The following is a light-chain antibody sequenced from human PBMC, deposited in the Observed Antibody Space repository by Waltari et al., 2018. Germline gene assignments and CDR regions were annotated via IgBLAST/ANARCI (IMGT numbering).Light chain of an antibody. Sequence: EVVMTQSPLSLPVTLGHPASISCRPSQILVYADGNTYLNWFHQRPGQSPRRLIYRVSVRDSGVPDRFSGSGSGTDFTLMISRVEAEDVGVYYCMQGTHWPYTFGQGTKLEIK. J-gene: IGKJ2*01. CDR1: QILVYADGNTY. CDR2: RVS. V-gene: IGKV2-30*01. CDR3: MQGTHWPYT.